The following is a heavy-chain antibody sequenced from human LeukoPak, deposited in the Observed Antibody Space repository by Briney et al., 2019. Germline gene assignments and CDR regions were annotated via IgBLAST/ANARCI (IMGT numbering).Heavy chain of an antibody. V-gene: IGHV4-59*01. J-gene: IGHJ4*02. D-gene: IGHD3-9*01. CDR1: GGSISCYY. CDR3: ARAFGYDILTGYFDY. Sequence: SETLSLTCTVSGGSISCYYWSWIRQPPGKGLEWIGYIYYSGSTNYNPSLKSRVTISVDTSKNQFSLKLSSVTAADTAVYCCARAFGYDILTGYFDYWGQGTLVTVSS. CDR2: IYYSGST.